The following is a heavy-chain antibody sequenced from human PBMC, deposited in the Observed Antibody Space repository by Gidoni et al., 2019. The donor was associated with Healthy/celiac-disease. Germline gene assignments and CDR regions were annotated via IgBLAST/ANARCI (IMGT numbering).Heavy chain of an antibody. CDR1: GYSFTSYW. V-gene: IGHV5-51*01. J-gene: IGHJ2*01. Sequence: EVQLVQSGAEVKKPGESLKLYCKGSGYSFTSYWLGRVRQMPGKGLEWMGIFYPCDSDTRYSPSVQGQVTISADKSISTAYLQWSSLKASDTAMYYCARPGLGISPGDWYFDLWGRGTLVTVSS. D-gene: IGHD7-27*01. CDR3: ARPGLGISPGDWYFDL. CDR2: FYPCDSDT.